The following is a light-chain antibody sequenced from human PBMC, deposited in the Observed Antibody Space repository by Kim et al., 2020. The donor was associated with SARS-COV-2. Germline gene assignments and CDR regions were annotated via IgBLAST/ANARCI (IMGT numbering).Light chain of an antibody. CDR2: QDS. J-gene: IGLJ1*01. V-gene: IGLV3-1*01. CDR3: QAWDSSTYV. Sequence: SYELTQPPSVSVSPGQTASITCSGDKLGDKYASWSQQKPGQSPVLVIYQDSKRPSGIPERFSGSNSGNTATLTISGTQAMDEADYCQAWDSSTYVFGTGT. CDR1: KLGDKY.